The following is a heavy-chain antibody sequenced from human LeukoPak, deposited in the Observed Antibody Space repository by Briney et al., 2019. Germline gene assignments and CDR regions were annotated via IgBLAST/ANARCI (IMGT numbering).Heavy chain of an antibody. CDR1: GFTFSNYW. V-gene: IGHV3-7*01. J-gene: IGHJ4*02. CDR2: IKQDGSEI. CDR3: SSSLDY. Sequence: GGSLRLSCAASGFTFSNYWMDWVRQAPGEGLEWVANIKQDGSEIYYVDSVKGRFTISRDNAKNSLYLQMNSLRAEDTAVYYCSSSLDYWGQGTLVTVSS.